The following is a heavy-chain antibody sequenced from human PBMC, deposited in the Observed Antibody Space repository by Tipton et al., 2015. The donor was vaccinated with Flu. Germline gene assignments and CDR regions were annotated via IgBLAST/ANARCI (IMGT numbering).Heavy chain of an antibody. CDR1: GFTFSDYY. V-gene: IGHV3-11*01. J-gene: IGHJ4*02. CDR3: AGGYGSSGRVVDD. D-gene: IGHD6-6*01. CDR2: ISGSGSTI. Sequence: SLRLSCAASGFTFSDYYMSWIRQAPGKGLEWVSYISGSGSTIYYADAVNGRFTISRDNAKKSLYLQMNSMRAEDTAVYYCAGGYGSSGRVVDDWGQGTLVTVSS.